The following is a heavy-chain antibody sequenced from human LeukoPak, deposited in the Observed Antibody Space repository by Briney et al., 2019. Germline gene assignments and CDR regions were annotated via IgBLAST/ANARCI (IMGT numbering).Heavy chain of an antibody. J-gene: IGHJ4*02. D-gene: IGHD6-19*01. V-gene: IGHV4-34*01. CDR1: GGSFSGFF. CDR3: AKRIRSDWYFDF. CDR2: VSHSGSA. Sequence: SETLSLTCAVSGGSFSGFFWSWIRQSPGKGLEWIGEVSHSGSANYNPSLQSRATISVDTSNRQFSLKLSSVTATDTAVYYCAKRIRSDWYFDFWGQGTLVTVSS.